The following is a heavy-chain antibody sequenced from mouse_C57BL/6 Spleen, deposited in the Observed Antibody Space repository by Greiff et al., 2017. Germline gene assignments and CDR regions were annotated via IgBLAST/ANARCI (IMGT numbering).Heavy chain of an antibody. CDR3: ATYDYDVRYYAMDY. D-gene: IGHD2-4*01. Sequence: EVKLVESGGDLVKPGGSLKLSCAASGFTFSSYGMSWVRQTPDKRLEWVATISSGGSYTYYPDSVKGRFTISRDNAKNTLYLQMSSLKSEDTAMYYCATYDYDVRYYAMDYWGQGTSVTVSS. J-gene: IGHJ4*01. V-gene: IGHV5-6*01. CDR2: ISSGGSYT. CDR1: GFTFSSYG.